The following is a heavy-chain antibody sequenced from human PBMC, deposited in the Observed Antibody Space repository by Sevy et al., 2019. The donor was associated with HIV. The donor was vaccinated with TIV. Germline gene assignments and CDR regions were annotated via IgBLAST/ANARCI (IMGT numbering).Heavy chain of an antibody. CDR3: VTGIGAAVAGPLYNWFDP. Sequence: GGSLRLSCSASGFTFSSYAMHWVRQAPGKGLEYVSAISSNGGSTYYADSVKGRFTISRDNSKNTLYLQMSSLRAEDTAVYYCVTGIGAAVAGPLYNWFDPWGQGTLVTVSS. D-gene: IGHD6-19*01. J-gene: IGHJ5*02. CDR2: ISSNGGST. V-gene: IGHV3-64D*06. CDR1: GFTFSSYA.